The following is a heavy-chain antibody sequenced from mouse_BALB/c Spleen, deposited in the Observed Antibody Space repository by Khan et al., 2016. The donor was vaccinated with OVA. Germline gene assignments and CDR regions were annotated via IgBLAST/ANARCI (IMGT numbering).Heavy chain of an antibody. CDR2: INPDSSTI. J-gene: IGHJ1*01. CDR1: GFDFSRYW. CDR3: ARPVGYDRYWYFDV. V-gene: IGHV4-1*02. D-gene: IGHD2-14*01. Sequence: EVELVESGGGLVQPGGSLKLSCAASGFDFSRYWMSWVRQAPGKGLEWIGEINPDSSTINYTPSLKDKFIISRDNAKNTLYLQMSKVRSEDTALDYCARPVGYDRYWYFDVWGAGTTVTVSS.